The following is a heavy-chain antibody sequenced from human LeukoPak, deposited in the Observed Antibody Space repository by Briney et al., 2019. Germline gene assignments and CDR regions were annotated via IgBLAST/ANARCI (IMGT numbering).Heavy chain of an antibody. V-gene: IGHV1-18*01. CDR2: ISAYNGNT. Sequence: ASVKVSCKASGYTSTSYGISWVRQAAGQGLEWVGWISAYNGNTNYAQKLQGRVTMTTDTSTSTAYMELRSLRPDDTAVYYCARGGTYYYDSSGYYEALDYWGQGTLVTVSS. D-gene: IGHD3-22*01. CDR1: GYTSTSYG. J-gene: IGHJ4*02. CDR3: ARGGTYYYDSSGYYEALDY.